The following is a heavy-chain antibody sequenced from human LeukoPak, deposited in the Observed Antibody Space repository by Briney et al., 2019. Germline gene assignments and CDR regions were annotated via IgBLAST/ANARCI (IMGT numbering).Heavy chain of an antibody. CDR1: GFTFSSYS. CDR2: ISSSSTI. D-gene: IGHD5-12*01. J-gene: IGHJ4*02. CDR3: ARNENSGWGYFDY. Sequence: PGGSLRLSCAASGFTFSSYSMNWVRQAPGKGLEGVSYISSSSTIYYADSVKGRFTISRDNAKNSLYLQVNSLRAEDTAVYYCARNENSGWGYFDYWGQGTLVTVSS. V-gene: IGHV3-48*01.